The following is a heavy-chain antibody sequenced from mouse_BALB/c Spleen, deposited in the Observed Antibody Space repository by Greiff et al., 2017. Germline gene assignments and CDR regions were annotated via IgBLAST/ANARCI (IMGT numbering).Heavy chain of an antibody. CDR3: ARGGNYDFFDY. CDR1: GYSITSDYA. J-gene: IGHJ2*01. D-gene: IGHD2-1*01. V-gene: IGHV3-2*02. Sequence: EVKLLESGPGLVKPSQSLSLTCTVTGYSITSDYAWNWIRQFPGNKLEWMGYISYSGSTSYNPSLKSRISITRDTSKNQFFLQLNSVTTEDTATYYCARGGNYDFFDYWGQGTTLTVSS. CDR2: ISYSGST.